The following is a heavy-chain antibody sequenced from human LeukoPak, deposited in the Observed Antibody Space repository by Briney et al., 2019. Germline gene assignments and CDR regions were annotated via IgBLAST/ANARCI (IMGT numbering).Heavy chain of an antibody. CDR1: GFTFSTYT. J-gene: IGHJ6*02. Sequence: PGGSLRLSCVVSGFTFSTYTMNWVRQAPGKGLEWISYIVGSSSTIYYADSVKGRFTISRDNAKNSLYLQMNSLRAEDTAVYYCARDRNNGLDVWGQGTTVTVSS. V-gene: IGHV3-48*04. CDR2: IVGSSSTI. CDR3: ARDRNNGLDV.